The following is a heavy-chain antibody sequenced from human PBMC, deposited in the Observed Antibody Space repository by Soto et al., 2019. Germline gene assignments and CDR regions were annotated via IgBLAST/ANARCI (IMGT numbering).Heavy chain of an antibody. CDR3: ARASALY. CDR1: GFTFSSYS. J-gene: IGHJ4*02. V-gene: IGHV3-21*01. CDR2: ITASSTYV. Sequence: PGGSLRLSCAASGFTFSSYSMNWVRQAPGKGLEWVSSITASSTYVYYADSVKGRFTISRDNAKNSLYLQMSSLRVEDTAVYYCARASALYWGRGTLVTVSS.